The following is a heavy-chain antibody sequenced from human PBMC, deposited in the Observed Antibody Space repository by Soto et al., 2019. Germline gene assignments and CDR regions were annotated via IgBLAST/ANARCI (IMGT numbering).Heavy chain of an antibody. D-gene: IGHD1-1*01. V-gene: IGHV1-18*04. CDR3: ARVAGHKNARFDT. Sequence: ASVKVSCKASGYTFTTYGISWVRQAPGQGLEWMGWISPYNGTTKYAEKFQGEMTMATDTATSTAYMDLRSLRSDDTAVYYCARVAGHKNARFDTWGQGALVTVSS. CDR1: GYTFTTYG. CDR2: ISPYNGTT. J-gene: IGHJ4*02.